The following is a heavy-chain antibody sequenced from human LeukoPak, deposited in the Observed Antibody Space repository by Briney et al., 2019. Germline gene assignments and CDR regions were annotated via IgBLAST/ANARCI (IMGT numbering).Heavy chain of an antibody. V-gene: IGHV1-69*02. CDR2: IIPILGIA. J-gene: IGHJ4*02. Sequence: GASVKVSCKASGGTFSSYTISWVRQAPGQGLEWMGRIIPILGIANYAQKFQGRVTITADKSTSTAYMELSSLRSEDTAVYYCARAHHYDILTGYYPSDYWGQGTLVTVSS. CDR3: ARAHHYDILTGYYPSDY. CDR1: GGTFSSYT. D-gene: IGHD3-9*01.